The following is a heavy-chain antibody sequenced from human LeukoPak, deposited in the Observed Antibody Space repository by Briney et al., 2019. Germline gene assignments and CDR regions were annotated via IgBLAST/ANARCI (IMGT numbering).Heavy chain of an antibody. D-gene: IGHD5-18*01. J-gene: IGHJ4*02. Sequence: GGALRLSCAASGFTFSSYGMHWVRQAPGKGLEWGAVISYDGSNKYYADSVKGRFTISRDNSKNTLYLQMNSLRAEDTAVYYCAKGAGTAMPHIDYWGQGTLVTVSS. V-gene: IGHV3-30*18. CDR1: GFTFSSYG. CDR2: ISYDGSNK. CDR3: AKGAGTAMPHIDY.